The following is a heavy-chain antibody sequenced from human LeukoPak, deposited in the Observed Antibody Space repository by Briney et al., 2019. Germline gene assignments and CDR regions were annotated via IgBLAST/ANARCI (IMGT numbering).Heavy chain of an antibody. CDR2: INPNSGGT. CDR3: ARPSSGYYEAIRAGLGP. Sequence: GASVKVSCKASVYTFTGYYMHWVRQAPGQGLEWMGWINPNSGGTNYAQKFQGRVTMTRDTSISTAYMELSRLRSDDTAVYYCARPSSGYYEAIRAGLGPWGQGTLVTVSS. D-gene: IGHD3-22*01. CDR1: VYTFTGYY. J-gene: IGHJ5*02. V-gene: IGHV1-2*02.